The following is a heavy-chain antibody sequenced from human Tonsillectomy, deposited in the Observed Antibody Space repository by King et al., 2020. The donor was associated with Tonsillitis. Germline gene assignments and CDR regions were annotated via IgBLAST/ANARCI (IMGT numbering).Heavy chain of an antibody. CDR3: ARADYDYVWGSYRPDAFDI. CDR2: IYTSGST. CDR1: GGSISSYY. J-gene: IGHJ3*02. V-gene: IGHV4-4*07. D-gene: IGHD3-16*02. Sequence: VQLQESGPGLVKPSETLSLTCTVSGGSISSYYWSWFRQPAGKGLEWIGRIYTSGSTNYNPSLKSRVTMSVDTSKNQFSLKLSSVTAADTAVYYCARADYDYVWGSYRPDAFDIWGQGTMVTVSS.